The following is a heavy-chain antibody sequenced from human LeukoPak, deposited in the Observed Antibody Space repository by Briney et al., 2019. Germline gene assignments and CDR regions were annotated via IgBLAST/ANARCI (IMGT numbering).Heavy chain of an antibody. D-gene: IGHD2-2*01. J-gene: IGHJ5*02. CDR2: IIPIFGTA. CDR1: GGTFSSYA. CDR3: ARGGSTHLDH. Sequence: SVKVSFKASGGTFSSYAISWVRQAPGQGLEWMGRIIPIFGTANYAQKFQGRVTITADKSTSTAYMELSSLRSEDTAEYYCARGGSTHLDHWGQGTPVTVSS. V-gene: IGHV1-69*06.